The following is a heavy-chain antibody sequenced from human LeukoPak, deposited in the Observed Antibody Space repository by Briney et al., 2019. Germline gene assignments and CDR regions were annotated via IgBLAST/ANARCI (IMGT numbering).Heavy chain of an antibody. CDR3: ARGIAVAGSVDY. Sequence: SETLSLTCTVSGGSISSYYWSWIRQPPGKGLEWIGEINHSGGTNYNPSLKSRVTISVDTSKNQFSLKLSSVTAADTAVYYCARGIAVAGSVDYWGQGTLVTVSS. CDR2: INHSGGT. D-gene: IGHD6-19*01. CDR1: GGSISSYY. V-gene: IGHV4-34*01. J-gene: IGHJ4*02.